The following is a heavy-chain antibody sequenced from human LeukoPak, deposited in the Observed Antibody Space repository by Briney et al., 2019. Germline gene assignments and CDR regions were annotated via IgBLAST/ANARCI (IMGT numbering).Heavy chain of an antibody. CDR1: GFTFSSYS. CDR3: ARAGTYYYGSGINWFDP. CDR2: ISSSSSYI. J-gene: IGHJ5*02. D-gene: IGHD3-10*01. Sequence: GGSLRLSCAASGFTFSSYSMNWVRQAPGKGLEWVSSISSSSSYIYYADSVKGRFTISRDNAKNSLYLQMNSLRAEDTAVYYCARAGTYYYGSGINWFDPWGQGTLVTVSA. V-gene: IGHV3-21*01.